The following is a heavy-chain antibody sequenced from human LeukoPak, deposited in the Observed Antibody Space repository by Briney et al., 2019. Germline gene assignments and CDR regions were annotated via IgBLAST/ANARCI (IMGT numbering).Heavy chain of an antibody. CDR1: GYTFTSYG. CDR2: ISAYNGNT. V-gene: IGHV1-18*01. D-gene: IGHD6-19*01. CDR3: ARLGLPYSSGWYPDY. Sequence: GASVKVSCKASGYTFTSYGISWVRQAPGQGLEWMGWISAYNGNTNYAQKLQGRVTMTTDTSTSTAYMELRSLRSDDTAVYYCARLGLPYSSGWYPDYWGQGTLVTVSS. J-gene: IGHJ4*02.